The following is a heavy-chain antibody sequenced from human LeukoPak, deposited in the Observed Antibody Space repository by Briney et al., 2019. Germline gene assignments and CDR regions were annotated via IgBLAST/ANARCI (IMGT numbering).Heavy chain of an antibody. CDR2: MKTDGRTT. CDR1: GMTFSNHW. D-gene: IGHD3-16*01. J-gene: IGHJ4*02. Sequence: PGGSLRLSCAASGMTFSNHWMHWVRQAPGKGLVWVSLMKTDGRTTIYADSVKARFTISRENGKSTLYLQMNSLRAEDTAIYYCTTGPSYGYEWWGQGTVVTVSS. CDR3: TTGPSYGYEW. V-gene: IGHV3-74*01.